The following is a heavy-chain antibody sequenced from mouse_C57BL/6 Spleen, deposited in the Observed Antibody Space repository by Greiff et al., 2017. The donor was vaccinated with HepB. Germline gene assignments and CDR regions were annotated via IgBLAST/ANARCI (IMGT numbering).Heavy chain of an antibody. CDR3: ARDARGYFDY. Sequence: EVKLVESGGGLVKPGGSLKLSCAASGLTFSSYAMSWVRQTPEKRLEWVATISDGGSYTYYPDNVKGRFTISRDNAKNNLYLQMSHLKSEDTAMYYCARDARGYFDYWGQGTTLTVSS. CDR2: ISDGGSYT. J-gene: IGHJ2*01. CDR1: GLTFSSYA. V-gene: IGHV5-4*01.